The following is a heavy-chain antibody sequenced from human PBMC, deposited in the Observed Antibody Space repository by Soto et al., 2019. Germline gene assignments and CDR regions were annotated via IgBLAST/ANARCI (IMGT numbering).Heavy chain of an antibody. CDR1: GGSISNSNW. J-gene: IGHJ4*02. CDR2: IYHSGST. V-gene: IGHV4-4*02. Sequence: TSETLSLTCAVFGGSISNSNWWRLVRQPPGKGLEWIGEIYHSGSTNYNPSLKSRVTISVDKSKNQVSLKLSSVTVADTAVYYCASSDEPHLASWGKGTLVPVSP. CDR3: ASSDEPHLAS.